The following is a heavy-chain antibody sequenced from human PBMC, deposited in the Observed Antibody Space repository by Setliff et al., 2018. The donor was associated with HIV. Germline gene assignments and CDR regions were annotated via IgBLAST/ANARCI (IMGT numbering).Heavy chain of an antibody. V-gene: IGHV4-61*02. CDR2: TYSTGIT. Sequence: PSETLSLTCTVSGGSISSGSDYWSWIRQPAGQGLEWIGRTYSTGITNYNPSLKIRVAISVDKSKNQFSLKVTSVTAADTAVYYCARGLSFYDPGGFDYWGQGTLVTVAS. J-gene: IGHJ4*02. CDR3: ARGLSFYDPGGFDY. CDR1: GGSISSGSDY. D-gene: IGHD3-22*01.